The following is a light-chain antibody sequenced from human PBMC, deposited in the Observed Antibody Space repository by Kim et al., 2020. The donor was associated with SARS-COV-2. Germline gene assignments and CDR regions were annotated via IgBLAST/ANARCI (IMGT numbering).Light chain of an antibody. J-gene: IGLJ2*01. Sequence: LGQTVRITCQGDSLRSYYASCYQQKPGQAPVLVIYGKNNRPSGIPDRFSGSSSGNTASLTITGAQAEDEADYYCNSRDSSGNHVVFGGGTQLTVL. CDR3: NSRDSSGNHVV. CDR1: SLRSYY. V-gene: IGLV3-19*01. CDR2: GKN.